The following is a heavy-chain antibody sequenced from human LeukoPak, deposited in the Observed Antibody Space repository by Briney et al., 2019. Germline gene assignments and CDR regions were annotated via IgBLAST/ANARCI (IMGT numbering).Heavy chain of an antibody. J-gene: IGHJ4*02. CDR1: GFTFNGYA. Sequence: GGSLRLSCAASGFTFNGYAMSWVRQAPGKGLEWVSTISGSGGSTYYADSVMGRFTVSRDNSKNTLYLQINSLRAEDTAVYYCAKSRAWELLRGPFDYWGQGTPVTVSS. CDR3: AKSRAWELLRGPFDY. CDR2: ISGSGGST. V-gene: IGHV3-23*01. D-gene: IGHD1-26*01.